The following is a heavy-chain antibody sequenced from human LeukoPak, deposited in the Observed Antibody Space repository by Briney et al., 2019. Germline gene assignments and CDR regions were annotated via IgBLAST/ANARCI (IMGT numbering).Heavy chain of an antibody. CDR1: GGSISSGDYY. CDR2: IYYSGST. V-gene: IGHV4-30-4*01. D-gene: IGHD2-2*01. Sequence: SETLSLTCTVSGGSISSGDYYWSWIRQAPGKGLEWIGNIYYSGSTYYNPSLKSRATISVDTSKNQFSLKLSSVTAADTAVYYCARSSCSSTSCRDAFDIWGQGTMVTVSS. J-gene: IGHJ3*02. CDR3: ARSSCSSTSCRDAFDI.